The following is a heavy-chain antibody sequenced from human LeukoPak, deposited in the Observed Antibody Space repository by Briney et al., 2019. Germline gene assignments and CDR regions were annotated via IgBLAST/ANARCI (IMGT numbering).Heavy chain of an antibody. CDR2: IYTSGST. D-gene: IGHD3-9*01. J-gene: IGHJ4*02. V-gene: IGHV4-61*02. CDR3: AREQRMYYDILTGYYHPNYFDY. Sequence: SQTLSFTCTVSGGSISSGSYYWSWIRQPAGKGLEWIGRIYTSGSTNYNPSLKSRVTISVHTSKNQFSLKLSSVTAADMAVYYCAREQRMYYDILTGYYHPNYFDYWGQGTLVTVSS. CDR1: GGSISSGSYY.